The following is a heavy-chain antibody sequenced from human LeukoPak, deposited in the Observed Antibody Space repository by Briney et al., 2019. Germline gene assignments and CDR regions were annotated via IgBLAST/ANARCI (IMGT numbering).Heavy chain of an antibody. Sequence: GGSLRLSCAASGFTFSSYSMNWVRQAPGKGLVWVSSISSSSSYIYYADSVKGRFTISRDNAKNSLYLQMNSLRAEDTAVYYCARDEDCSGGSCYGQPYLDYWGQGTLVTVSS. J-gene: IGHJ4*02. CDR3: ARDEDCSGGSCYGQPYLDY. CDR2: ISSSSSYI. CDR1: GFTFSSYS. V-gene: IGHV3-21*01. D-gene: IGHD2-15*01.